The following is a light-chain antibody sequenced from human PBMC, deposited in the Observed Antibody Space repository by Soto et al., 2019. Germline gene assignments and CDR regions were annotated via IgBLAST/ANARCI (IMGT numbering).Light chain of an antibody. CDR1: QSVSNN. V-gene: IGKV3-15*01. CDR2: GAS. Sequence: EMVMTQSPDTLSVSPGERATLSCRASQSVSNNLARYQQKPGQAPRLLIYGASTRATGIPARFSGSGSGTEFTLSISSLQPEDSAVYYCQQYNTWPPLTFGGGTKVEIK. J-gene: IGKJ4*01. CDR3: QQYNTWPPLT.